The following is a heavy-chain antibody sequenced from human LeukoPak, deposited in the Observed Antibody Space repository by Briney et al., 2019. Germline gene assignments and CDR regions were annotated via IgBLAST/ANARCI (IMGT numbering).Heavy chain of an antibody. D-gene: IGHD5-12*01. Sequence: GESLKISCKGSGYSFTSYWIGWVRQMPGKGLEWMGIINPGYSDIRYSPSFQGQVTISPDKSSSTAYLQWSSLKASDTAIYYCARHDKGYSGYVTLDYWGQGTLVTVSS. J-gene: IGHJ4*02. CDR3: ARHDKGYSGYVTLDY. V-gene: IGHV5-51*01. CDR1: GYSFTSYW. CDR2: INPGYSDI.